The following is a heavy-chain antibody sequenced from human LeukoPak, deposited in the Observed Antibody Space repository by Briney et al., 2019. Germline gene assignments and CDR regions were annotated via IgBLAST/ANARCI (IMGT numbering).Heavy chain of an antibody. J-gene: IGHJ3*02. CDR2: IYHSGST. V-gene: IGHV4-38-2*02. D-gene: IGHD1-14*01. Sequence: NPSETLSLTCTVSGYSISSGYYWGWIRQPPGKGLEWIGSIYHSGSTYYNPSLKSRVTISVDTSKNQFSLKLSSVTAADTAVYYCAGSTPDDAFDIWGQGTMVTVSS. CDR3: AGSTPDDAFDI. CDR1: GYSISSGYY.